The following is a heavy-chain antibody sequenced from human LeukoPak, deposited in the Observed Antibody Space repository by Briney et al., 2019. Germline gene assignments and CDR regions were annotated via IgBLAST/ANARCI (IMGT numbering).Heavy chain of an antibody. V-gene: IGHV4-34*01. Sequence: SETLSLTCTVSGGSISSYYWNWIRQPPGKGLEWIGEINHSGSTNYNPSLKSRVTISVDTSKNQFSLKLSSVTAADTAVYYCARGAITMVRGVITRILAFDIWGQGTMVTVSS. CDR1: GGSISSYY. D-gene: IGHD3-10*01. CDR2: INHSGST. J-gene: IGHJ3*02. CDR3: ARGAITMVRGVITRILAFDI.